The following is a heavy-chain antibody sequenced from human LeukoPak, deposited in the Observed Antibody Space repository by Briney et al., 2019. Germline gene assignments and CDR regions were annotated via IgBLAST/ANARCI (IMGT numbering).Heavy chain of an antibody. Sequence: SQTLSLTCFVSGDSIRNSDFYWSWIRQVPGMGLERIGYIYSSGSTYFNPSLESRVSISLDTPKNQFSLKLTSVTAADRAVYYCARARVLNADNGWLDPWGQGALVTVSS. CDR3: ARARVLNADNGWLDP. J-gene: IGHJ5*02. D-gene: IGHD3-9*01. CDR1: GDSIRNSDFY. CDR2: IYSSGST. V-gene: IGHV4-31*02.